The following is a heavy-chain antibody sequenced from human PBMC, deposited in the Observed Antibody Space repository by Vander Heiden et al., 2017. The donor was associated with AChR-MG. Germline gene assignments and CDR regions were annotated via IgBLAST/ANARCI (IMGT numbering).Heavy chain of an antibody. CDR1: GFTVSSNY. CDR3: AESGAYYYGMDV. D-gene: IGHD3-10*01. V-gene: IGHV3-53*02. J-gene: IGHJ6*02. Sequence: EVQLVETGGGLIQPGGSLRLPCAASGFTVSSNYMSGVRQAPGKGLEWVSVIYSGGSTDYADSVKGRFTISRDNSKNTLYLQMNSLRAEDTAVYYCAESGAYYYGMDVWGQGTTVTVSS. CDR2: IYSGGST.